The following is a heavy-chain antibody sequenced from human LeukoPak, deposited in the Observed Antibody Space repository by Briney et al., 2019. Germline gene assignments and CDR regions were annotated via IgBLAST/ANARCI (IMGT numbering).Heavy chain of an antibody. Sequence: SQTLSLTCTVSGGSISSGDYYWSWIRQPPGKGLEWIGYIYYRGSTYYNPSLKSRVTISVDTSKNQFSLKLSSVTAADTAVYYCARVFAPLIVVVREDAFDIWGQGTMVTVSS. CDR3: ARVFAPLIVVVREDAFDI. D-gene: IGHD3-22*01. CDR1: GGSISSGDYY. CDR2: IYYRGST. V-gene: IGHV4-30-4*01. J-gene: IGHJ3*02.